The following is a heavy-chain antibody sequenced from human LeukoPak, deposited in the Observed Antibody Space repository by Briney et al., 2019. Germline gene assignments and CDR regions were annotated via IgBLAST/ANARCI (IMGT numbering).Heavy chain of an antibody. J-gene: IGHJ6*03. V-gene: IGHV3-21*01. D-gene: IGHD2-2*01. CDR2: ISSSSSYI. Sequence: GGSLRLSCAASGFTFSSYSMNWVRQAPGKGLEWVSSISSSSSYIYYADSVKGRFTISRDNAKNSLYLQMNSLRAEDTAVYYCARGLLGYCSSTSCYQDYYYMDVWGKGTTVTVSS. CDR1: GFTFSSYS. CDR3: ARGLLGYCSSTSCYQDYYYMDV.